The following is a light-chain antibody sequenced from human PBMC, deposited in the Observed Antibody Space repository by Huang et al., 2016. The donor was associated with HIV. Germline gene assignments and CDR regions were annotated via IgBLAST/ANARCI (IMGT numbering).Light chain of an antibody. Sequence: EIVMTQSPATLSLSPGETATLSCRASQSLDTLLAWYQQAPGQAPRLLFSGISVRATGFPTRFSASGSGTEFTLTISGVQSEDFGVYYCQQYYDWPPITFGQGTRLEI. CDR1: QSLDTL. V-gene: IGKV3-15*01. CDR2: GIS. J-gene: IGKJ5*01. CDR3: QQYYDWPPIT.